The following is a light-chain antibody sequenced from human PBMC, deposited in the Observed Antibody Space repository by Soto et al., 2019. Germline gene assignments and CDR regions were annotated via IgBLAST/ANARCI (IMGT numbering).Light chain of an antibody. J-gene: IGLJ2*01. CDR1: SNDIGGYDY. Sequence: QSALTQPASVSGSPGQSITISCAGTSNDIGGYDYVSWYQQYPGKAPKLLIFEVTNRPSGVSDRFSGSKSGNTASLTISGLQADDEADYYCCSYTSYSTVIFGGGTKLPVL. V-gene: IGLV2-14*01. CDR2: EVT. CDR3: CSYTSYSTVI.